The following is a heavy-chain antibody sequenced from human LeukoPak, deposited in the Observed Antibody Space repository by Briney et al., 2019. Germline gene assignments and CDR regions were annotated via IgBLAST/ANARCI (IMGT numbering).Heavy chain of an antibody. Sequence: QPGRSLRLSCEASGLTFSSYTMHWVRQAPGKGLEWVAIISYDGSNKCYADSVKGRFTISRDNSKNTLYLQMNSLRTEDTAVYYCARETAYYFDYWGQGTLVTVSS. J-gene: IGHJ4*02. CDR1: GLTFSSYT. CDR3: ARETAYYFDY. CDR2: ISYDGSNK. V-gene: IGHV3-30*04. D-gene: IGHD2-21*02.